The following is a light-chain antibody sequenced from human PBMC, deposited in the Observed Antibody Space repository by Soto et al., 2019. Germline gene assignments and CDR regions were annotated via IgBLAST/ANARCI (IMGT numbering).Light chain of an antibody. CDR1: SSDVGGYNY. V-gene: IGLV2-14*01. J-gene: IGLJ1*01. CDR3: SSYTSSSTPVYV. CDR2: DVS. Sequence: QSVLTQPASVSGSPGQSITISCTGTSSDVGGYNYVSWYQQHPGKAPKLMIYDVSNRPSGVSNRFSGSKSGNTASLTISGLQAEDEADYYCSSYTSSSTPVYVFVTGT.